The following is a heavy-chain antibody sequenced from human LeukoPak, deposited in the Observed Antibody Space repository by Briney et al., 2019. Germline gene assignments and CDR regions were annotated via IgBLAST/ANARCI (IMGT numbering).Heavy chain of an antibody. Sequence: GGSLRLSCAASRFTFTDYGMHWVRQPPGKGLEWVALIWYDGSGKYYADSVRGRFTISRDNSKNTLYLQMNSLRAEDTAVYYCARDWCGGGSCYYFDHWGQGTLVTVSS. J-gene: IGHJ4*02. V-gene: IGHV3-33*01. D-gene: IGHD2-15*01. CDR3: ARDWCGGGSCYYFDH. CDR2: IWYDGSGK. CDR1: RFTFTDYG.